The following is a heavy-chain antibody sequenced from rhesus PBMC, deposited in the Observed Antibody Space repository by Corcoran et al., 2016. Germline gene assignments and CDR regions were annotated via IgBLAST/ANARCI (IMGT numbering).Heavy chain of an antibody. CDR1: GGSISSSY. J-gene: IGHJ4*01. CDR2: IRGSGSST. Sequence: QLQLQESGPGLVKPSETLSVTCAVSGGSISSSYWSWIRQAPGKGLEWIGYIRGSGSSTHCNPSLKSRVTLSVEPSKNQLSLKLSSVTAADTAVYYCAREDTGTRIYWGQGVLVTVSS. D-gene: IGHD1-26*01. CDR3: AREDTGTRIY. V-gene: IGHV4-169*02.